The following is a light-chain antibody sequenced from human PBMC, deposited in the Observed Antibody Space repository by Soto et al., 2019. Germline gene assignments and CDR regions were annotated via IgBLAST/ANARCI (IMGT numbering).Light chain of an antibody. Sequence: QSALTQPASVSGSPGQSITISCTGTSRDVGGYNYVPWYQHHPGKASKLMIYDVSNRPSGVSNRFSGSKSGNTASLTISWLQPEDEADYYCSSYTTSNTRQIVFGTGTKVTVL. V-gene: IGLV2-14*03. J-gene: IGLJ1*01. CDR2: DVS. CDR1: SRDVGGYNY. CDR3: SSYTTSNTRQIV.